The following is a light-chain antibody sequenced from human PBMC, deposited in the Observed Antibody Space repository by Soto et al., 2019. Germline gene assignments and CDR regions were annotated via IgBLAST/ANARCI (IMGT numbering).Light chain of an antibody. J-gene: IGKJ5*01. CDR1: QSVGSN. V-gene: IGKV3-15*01. CDR3: QQYGTSEII. CDR2: GAS. Sequence: EVVMTQFPATLSVSPGERATLSCRASQSVGSNLAWYQQKSGQAPRLLIYGASTRATGLAARFSGSGSGTEFTLTISSLQSADFAVFFCQQYGTSEIIFGQGTRLEIK.